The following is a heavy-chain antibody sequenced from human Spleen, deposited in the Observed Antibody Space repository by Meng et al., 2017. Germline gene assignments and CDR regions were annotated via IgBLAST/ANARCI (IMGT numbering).Heavy chain of an antibody. D-gene: IGHD6-19*01. CDR1: GGSLSSSNW. V-gene: IGHV4-4*02. CDR2: IYRDGST. CDR3: ARAVRAVAGYYFDY. Sequence: QVHLQGSGPGRVKRSGTLSLTFAVSGGSLSSSNWWCWVRQPPGKGLEWIGEIYRDGSTNYNPSLKSRVTISVDKSKDQFSLKLTSVTAADTAVYYCARAVRAVAGYYFDYWGQGTLVTVSS. J-gene: IGHJ4*02.